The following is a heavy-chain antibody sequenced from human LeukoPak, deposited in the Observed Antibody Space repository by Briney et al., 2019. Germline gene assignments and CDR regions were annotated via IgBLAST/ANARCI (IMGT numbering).Heavy chain of an antibody. CDR3: ARYIVGATEFDP. Sequence: ASVKVSCKASGYTFTTYGISWVRQAPGQGLEWMGWISAYNGNTNYAQKLQGRVTMTTDTSTSTAYMELRSLRSEDTAVYYCARYIVGATEFDPWGQGTLVTVSS. CDR1: GYTFTTYG. D-gene: IGHD1-26*01. J-gene: IGHJ5*02. V-gene: IGHV1-18*01. CDR2: ISAYNGNT.